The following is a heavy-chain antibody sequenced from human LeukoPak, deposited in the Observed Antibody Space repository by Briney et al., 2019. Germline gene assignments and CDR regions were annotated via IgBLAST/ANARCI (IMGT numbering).Heavy chain of an antibody. V-gene: IGHV4-59*12. CDR3: ARDKAHFTY. J-gene: IGHJ4*02. Sequence: SETLSLTCTVSGGSINTYYWSWIRQPPGKGLEWIGYIYYSGSTDYNPSLKSRVTISLDTSKNQFSLRLSSVTAADTAVYYCARDKAHFTYWGQGTLVTVSS. CDR1: GGSINTYY. D-gene: IGHD3-3*02. CDR2: IYYSGST.